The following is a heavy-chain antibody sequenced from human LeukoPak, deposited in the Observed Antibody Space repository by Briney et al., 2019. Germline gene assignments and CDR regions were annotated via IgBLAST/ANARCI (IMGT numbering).Heavy chain of an antibody. J-gene: IGHJ5*02. CDR1: GYTISSYG. CDR2: ICAYNGNT. CDR3: ARDAPYYDSSGYLFDP. Sequence: ASVNVSCKASGYTISSYGISWVRQAPGQGLEWMGWICAYNGNTNYAQKLQGRVTMTTDTSTSTAYMELRSLRSDDTAVYYCARDAPYYDSSGYLFDPWGQGTLVTVSS. V-gene: IGHV1-18*01. D-gene: IGHD3-22*01.